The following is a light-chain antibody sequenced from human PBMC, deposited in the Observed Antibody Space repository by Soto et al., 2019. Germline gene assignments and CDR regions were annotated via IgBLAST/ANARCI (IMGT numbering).Light chain of an antibody. J-gene: IGLJ3*02. Sequence: QSALTQPASVSGSPGQSITISCTGTSSDIGGYNYVSWYQQRPGKAPKDIIYDVSDRPSGVSTRFSASKSANTASLTISCLQDEDEADDYCSSSKSNTTSVEFDGGTKLTVL. CDR1: SSDIGGYNY. CDR3: SSSKSNTTSVE. CDR2: DVS. V-gene: IGLV2-14*03.